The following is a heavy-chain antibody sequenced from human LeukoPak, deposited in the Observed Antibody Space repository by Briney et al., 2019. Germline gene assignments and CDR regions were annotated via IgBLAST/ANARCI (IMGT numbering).Heavy chain of an antibody. V-gene: IGHV4-34*01. CDR2: INHSGST. Sequence: SETLSLTCAVYGGSFSGYYWSWIRQPPGKGLEWTGEINHSGSTNYNPSLKSRVTISVDTSKNQFSLKLSSVTAADTAVYYCARGSKGWPYDSSGTNWFDPWGQGTLVTVSS. CDR3: ARGSKGWPYDSSGTNWFDP. D-gene: IGHD3-22*01. J-gene: IGHJ5*02. CDR1: GGSFSGYY.